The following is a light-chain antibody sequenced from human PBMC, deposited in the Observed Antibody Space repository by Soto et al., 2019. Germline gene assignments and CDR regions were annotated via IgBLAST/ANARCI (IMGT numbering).Light chain of an antibody. V-gene: IGKV1-9*01. CDR1: QGISSY. J-gene: IGKJ5*01. CDR3: LQHNSYPIT. CDR2: KAS. Sequence: DIQLTPSPSFLSASVGDRVTITCRASQGISSYLVWYQQKPGKAPKLLIYKASTLKSGVPSRFSGSGSGTDFTLTISSLQPEDFATYYCLQHNSYPITFGQGTRLEIK.